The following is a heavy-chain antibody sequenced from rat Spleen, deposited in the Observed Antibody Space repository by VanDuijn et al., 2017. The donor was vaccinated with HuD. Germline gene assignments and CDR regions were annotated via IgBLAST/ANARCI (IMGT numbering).Heavy chain of an antibody. V-gene: IGHV5-22*01. D-gene: IGHD4-2*01. CDR3: ARGRIFMDA. Sequence: EVQLVESGGGLVQPGRSLKFSCAASGFTFSDYYMAWVRQAPQKGLEWVASISYEGSSPYYGDSVKGRFTISRDNAKSTLYLQMNSLRSEDTATYYCARGRIFMDAWGQGASVTVSS. J-gene: IGHJ4*01. CDR1: GFTFSDYY. CDR2: ISYEGSSP.